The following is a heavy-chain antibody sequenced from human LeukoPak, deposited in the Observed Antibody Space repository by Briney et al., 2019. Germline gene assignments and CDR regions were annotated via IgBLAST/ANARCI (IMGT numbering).Heavy chain of an antibody. CDR3: ARDLVWARALDY. CDR2: ISSSSTI. V-gene: IGHV3-48*02. CDR1: GFTFSSYS. Sequence: GGSLRLSCAASGFTFSSYSMNWVRQAPGKGLEWVSYISSSSTIYYADSVKGRFTISRDNAKNSLYLQMNSLRDEDTAVYYCARDLVWARALDYWGQGTLVTVSS. D-gene: IGHD1-26*01. J-gene: IGHJ4*02.